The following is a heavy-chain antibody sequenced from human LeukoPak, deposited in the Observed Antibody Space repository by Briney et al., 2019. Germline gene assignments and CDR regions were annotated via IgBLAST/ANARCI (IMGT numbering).Heavy chain of an antibody. V-gene: IGHV4-34*01. CDR2: INHSGST. D-gene: IGHD5-18*01. CDR3: ARRGYSYGLAFFDY. Sequence: SETLSLTCAVYGGSFSGYYWSWIRQPPGKGLEWIGEINHSGSTNYNPSLKSRVTISVDTSKSQFSLKLSSVTAADTAVYYCARRGYSYGLAFFDYWGQGTLVTVSS. J-gene: IGHJ4*02. CDR1: GGSFSGYY.